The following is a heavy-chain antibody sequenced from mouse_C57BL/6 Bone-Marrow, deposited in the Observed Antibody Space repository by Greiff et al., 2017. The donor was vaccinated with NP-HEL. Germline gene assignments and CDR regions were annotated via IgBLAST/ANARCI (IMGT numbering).Heavy chain of an antibody. CDR2: ISDGGSYT. D-gene: IGHD2-2*01. Sequence: EVQVVESGGGLVKPGGSLKLSCAASGFTFSSYAMPWVRQTPEKRLEWVATISDGGSYTYYPDNVKGRFTFSRDSAKNNLYLQMSHLKSEDTAMYYCTNGGYYGYPDYWGQGTTLTVSS. J-gene: IGHJ2*01. CDR3: TNGGYYGYPDY. V-gene: IGHV5-4*01. CDR1: GFTFSSYA.